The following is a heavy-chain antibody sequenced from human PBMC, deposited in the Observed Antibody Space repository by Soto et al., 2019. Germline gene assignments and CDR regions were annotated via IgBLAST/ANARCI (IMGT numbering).Heavy chain of an antibody. CDR3: AKAREVTLVRVPTSY. D-gene: IGHD3-10*01. J-gene: IGHJ4*02. CDR1: GVTFDGNA. Sequence: GGSLRLSCAASGVTFDGNAMSWVRQAPGKVLQWVSTMGGSGDGTYYADSVKGRFTISRDNAKNTLYLKMNSLRAEDTAVYYCAKAREVTLVRVPTSYWGQGTLVTVSS. CDR2: MGGSGDGT. V-gene: IGHV3-23*01.